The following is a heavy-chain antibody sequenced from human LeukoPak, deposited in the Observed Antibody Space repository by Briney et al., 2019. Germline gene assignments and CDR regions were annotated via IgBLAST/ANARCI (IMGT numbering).Heavy chain of an antibody. CDR1: GGTFSSYA. J-gene: IGHJ4*02. CDR3: ARDPFYGDYAEFDY. Sequence: SVKVSCKASGGTFSSYAISWVRQAPGQGLEWMGGIIPIFGTANYAQKFQGRVTITADESTSTAYMEPSSLRSEDTAVYYCARDPFYGDYAEFDYWGQGTLVTVSS. CDR2: IIPIFGTA. V-gene: IGHV1-69*13. D-gene: IGHD4-17*01.